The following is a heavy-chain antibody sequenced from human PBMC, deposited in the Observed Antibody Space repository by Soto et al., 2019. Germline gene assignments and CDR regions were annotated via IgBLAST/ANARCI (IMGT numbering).Heavy chain of an antibody. CDR1: GYTFTSYG. CDR3: ARQQDYDILTGWVDNWFDP. J-gene: IGHJ5*02. D-gene: IGHD3-9*01. Sequence: GASVKVSCKASGYTFTSYGISWVRQAPGQGLEWMGWISAYNGNTNYAQKLQGRVTMTTDTSTSTAYMELRSLRSDDTAVYYCARQQDYDILTGWVDNWFDPWGQGTLVTVSS. CDR2: ISAYNGNT. V-gene: IGHV1-18*01.